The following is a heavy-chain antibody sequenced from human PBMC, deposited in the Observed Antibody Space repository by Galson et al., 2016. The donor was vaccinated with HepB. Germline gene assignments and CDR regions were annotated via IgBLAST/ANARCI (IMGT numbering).Heavy chain of an antibody. D-gene: IGHD2-21*02. Sequence: FPRLCCPASGFTFNDPYMDWVRPAPGKGLEWVARTRNKPHSYSTEYAASVKGRFTVSRDDSKNAMYLQMNSLKTEDTAVYFCAREMCDGDCTDAFDIWGQGTMVTVSS. CDR2: TRNKPHSYST. CDR3: AREMCDGDCTDAFDI. V-gene: IGHV3-72*01. J-gene: IGHJ3*02. CDR1: GFTFNDPY.